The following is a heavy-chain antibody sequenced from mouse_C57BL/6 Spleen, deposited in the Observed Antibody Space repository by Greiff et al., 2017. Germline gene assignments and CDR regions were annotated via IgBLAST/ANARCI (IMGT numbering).Heavy chain of an antibody. J-gene: IGHJ2*01. V-gene: IGHV1-64*01. CDR2: IHPNSGST. CDR1: GYTFTSYW. CDR3: ARAGITTGGRYYFDY. D-gene: IGHD2-4*01. Sequence: QVHVKQPGAELVKPGASVKLSCKASGYTFTSYWMHWVKQRPGQGLEWIGMIHPNSGSTNYNEKFKSKATLTVDKSSSTAYMQLSSLTSEDSAVYYCARAGITTGGRYYFDYWGQGTTLTVSS.